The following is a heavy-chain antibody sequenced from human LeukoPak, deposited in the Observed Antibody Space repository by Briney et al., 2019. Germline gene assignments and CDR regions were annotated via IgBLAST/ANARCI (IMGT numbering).Heavy chain of an antibody. CDR3: AKVTTPGAFDI. D-gene: IGHD1-1*01. CDR2: ISWNSGSI. CDR1: GFTFDDYA. V-gene: IGHV3-9*01. Sequence: GGSLRLSCAASGFTFDDYAMHWVRQAPGKGLEWVSGISWNSGSIGYADSVKGRFTISRDNAKNSLYLQMNSLRAEDTALYYCAKVTTPGAFDIWGQGTMVTVSS. J-gene: IGHJ3*02.